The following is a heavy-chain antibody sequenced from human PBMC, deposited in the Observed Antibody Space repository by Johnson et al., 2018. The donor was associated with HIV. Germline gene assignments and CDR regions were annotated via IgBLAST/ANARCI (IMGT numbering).Heavy chain of an antibody. J-gene: IGHJ3*02. CDR1: GFTFSSYG. CDR3: ARDKSGGGTDSGYDHFSAPDAFDI. V-gene: IGHV3-30*03. D-gene: IGHD5-12*01. Sequence: QVQLVESGGGVVQPGKSLRIYCAASGFTFSSYGMHWVRQAPGKGLEWVALISYDGSNKYFTDSVRGRFTISRDNSKNTLYLQMNSLRAEDTAVYYCARDKSGGGTDSGYDHFSAPDAFDIWGQGTMVTVSS. CDR2: ISYDGSNK.